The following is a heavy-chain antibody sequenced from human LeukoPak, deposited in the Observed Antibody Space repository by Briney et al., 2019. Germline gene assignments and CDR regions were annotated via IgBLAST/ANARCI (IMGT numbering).Heavy chain of an antibody. CDR2: IYYSGST. CDR3: ARSVVTLYWYFDL. D-gene: IGHD4-23*01. V-gene: IGHV4-59*01. Sequence: SETLSLTCTVSGGSISGYYYNWIRQPPGKGLEWIGYIYYSGSTNYNPSLKSRVTISLDTSKNQFSLKLSSVTTADTAVYYCARSVVTLYWYFDLWGRGALVTVSS. J-gene: IGHJ2*01. CDR1: GGSISGYY.